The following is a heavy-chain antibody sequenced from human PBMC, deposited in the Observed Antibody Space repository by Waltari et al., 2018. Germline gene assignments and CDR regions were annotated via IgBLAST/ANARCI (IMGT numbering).Heavy chain of an antibody. J-gene: IGHJ4*02. CDR3: AKTPCGSACTSSFDY. V-gene: IGHV3-23*01. D-gene: IGHD6-19*01. CDR2: ISGDGGST. Sequence: NWVRQAPGKGLEWVSMISGDGGSTYYADSVKGRFTISRDNSKNTLNLRMNSLRAEDTAVYYCAKTPCGSACTSSFDYWGRGTLVTVSS.